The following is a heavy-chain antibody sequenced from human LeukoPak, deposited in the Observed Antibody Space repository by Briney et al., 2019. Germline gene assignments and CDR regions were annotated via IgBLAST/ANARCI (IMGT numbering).Heavy chain of an antibody. V-gene: IGHV3-21*01. D-gene: IGHD6-13*01. CDR2: ISSSSSYI. J-gene: IGHJ5*02. Sequence: GGSLRLSCAASGFTFSSYSMNWVRQAPGKGLEWDSSISSSSSYIYYADSVKGRFTISRDNAKNSLYLQMNSLRAEDTAVYYCARTDGSSWYPGFDPWGQGTLVTVSS. CDR1: GFTFSSYS. CDR3: ARTDGSSWYPGFDP.